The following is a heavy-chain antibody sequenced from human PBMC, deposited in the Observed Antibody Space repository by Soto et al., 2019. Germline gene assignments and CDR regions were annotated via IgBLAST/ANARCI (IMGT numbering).Heavy chain of an antibody. V-gene: IGHV3-30*18. Sequence: QVQLVESGGGVVQPGRSLRLSCAASGFTFSSYGMHWVRQAPGKGLEWVAVISYDGSNKYYADSVKGRFTISRDNSKNTLYLQMNSLRAEDTAVYYCAKDHYGDYPCSIWGQGTLVTVSS. J-gene: IGHJ4*02. CDR3: AKDHYGDYPCSI. CDR2: ISYDGSNK. D-gene: IGHD4-17*01. CDR1: GFTFSSYG.